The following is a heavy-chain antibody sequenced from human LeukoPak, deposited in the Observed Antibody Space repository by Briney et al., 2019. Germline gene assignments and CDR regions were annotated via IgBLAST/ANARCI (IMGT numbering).Heavy chain of an antibody. CDR2: INPSGGST. Sequence: GASVKVSCKASGYTFTSYYMHWVRQAPGQGLEWMGIINPSGGSTSYAQKFQGRVTMTRDTSTSTVYMELRSLRSDDTAVYYCARGNREGYDILTYHYYYYYMDVWGKGTTVTISS. CDR1: GYTFTSYY. CDR3: ARGNREGYDILTYHYYYYYMDV. V-gene: IGHV1-46*01. J-gene: IGHJ6*03. D-gene: IGHD3-9*01.